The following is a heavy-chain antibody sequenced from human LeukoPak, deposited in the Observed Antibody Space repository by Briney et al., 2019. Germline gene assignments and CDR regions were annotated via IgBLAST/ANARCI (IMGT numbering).Heavy chain of an antibody. J-gene: IGHJ6*03. CDR1: GFTFSDYE. V-gene: IGHV3-66*04. Sequence: GGSLRLSCAASGFTFSDYEMNWVRQAPGKGLEWVSVIYSGDSTYYSDSVKGRFTISRDNSKNTLYLQMNSLRAEDTAVYYCARHGSMTLIRGRLRYYYMDVWGKGTTVTISS. D-gene: IGHD3-10*01. CDR3: ARHGSMTLIRGRLRYYYMDV. CDR2: IYSGDST.